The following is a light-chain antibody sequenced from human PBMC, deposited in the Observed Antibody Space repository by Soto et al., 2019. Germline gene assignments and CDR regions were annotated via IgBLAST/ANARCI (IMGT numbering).Light chain of an antibody. Sequence: QSVLTQPASVSGSPGQSITISCTGTSSDVGAYNYVSWYQQHPGKAPKLMIYEVNSRPSGVSNRFSGSKSGITASLTISGLQAEDEGDYYCSSYASTSTAVFGTGTRPPS. CDR1: SSDVGAYNY. V-gene: IGLV2-14*01. CDR3: SSYASTSTAV. J-gene: IGLJ1*01. CDR2: EVN.